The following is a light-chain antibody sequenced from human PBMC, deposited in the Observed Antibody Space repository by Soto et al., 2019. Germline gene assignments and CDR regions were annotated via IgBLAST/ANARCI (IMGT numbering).Light chain of an antibody. V-gene: IGLV2-14*01. Sequence: QSALTQPASVSGSPGQSITISCTGTSSDVGAYNYVSWYQQHPGKAPKLMIFEVSDRPSGVSNRLSGYKSGNTASLTISGPQPQDEADYYCSSYTSSNTLVFGGGTKLTVL. J-gene: IGLJ2*01. CDR2: EVS. CDR1: SSDVGAYNY. CDR3: SSYTSSNTLV.